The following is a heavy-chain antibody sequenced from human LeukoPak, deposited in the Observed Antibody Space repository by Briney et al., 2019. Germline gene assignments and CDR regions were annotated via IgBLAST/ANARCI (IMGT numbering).Heavy chain of an antibody. CDR2: IWYDEITK. J-gene: IGHJ4*02. Sequence: PGGSLRLSCVASGFTFRSYDIHWVRQAPGKGLEWLAFIWYDEITKNYADSVKGRFTISRDNSKNTLYVQLNSLRPDDTAVYYCAKDSSDYYFDYWGQGTLVTVSS. CDR3: AKDSSDYYFDY. D-gene: IGHD3-22*01. CDR1: GFTFRSYD. V-gene: IGHV3-30*02.